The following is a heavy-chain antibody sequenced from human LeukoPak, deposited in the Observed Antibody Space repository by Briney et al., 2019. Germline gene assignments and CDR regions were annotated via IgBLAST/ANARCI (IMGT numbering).Heavy chain of an antibody. CDR3: ARQHTTQTAPPYYYYYYMDV. J-gene: IGHJ6*03. CDR2: IDDSGTT. Sequence: SETLSLTCVVYGGSFSGYYWSWIRQPPGTGREWIGEIDDSGTTIYNPSLKRRVTLSVDTSKNQFSVMVSSVTAADTAVYYCARQHTTQTAPPYYYYYYMDVWGKGTTVTVSS. V-gene: IGHV4-34*01. CDR1: GGSFSGYY. D-gene: IGHD1-1*01.